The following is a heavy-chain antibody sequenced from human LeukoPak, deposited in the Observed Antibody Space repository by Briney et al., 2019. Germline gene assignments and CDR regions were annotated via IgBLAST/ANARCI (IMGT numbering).Heavy chain of an antibody. D-gene: IGHD3/OR15-3a*01. J-gene: IGHJ4*02. CDR3: AKMDSDYYIDF. CDR1: GFTFSSYH. Sequence: GGSLRLSCAASGFTFSSYHMNWVRQAPGKGLEWISVINSGGTTYYADSVKGRFTISRDDSNNMLFLQMNSLRAEDTALYYCAKMDSDYYIDFWGQGTLVTVSS. V-gene: IGHV3-53*01. CDR2: INSGGTT.